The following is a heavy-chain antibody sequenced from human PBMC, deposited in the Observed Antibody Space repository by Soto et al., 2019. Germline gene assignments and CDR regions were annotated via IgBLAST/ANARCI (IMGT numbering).Heavy chain of an antibody. Sequence: SETLSLTCAVSGVSIRSTSWWSWVRQPPGKGLEWIGEIHHDGSSNYNPSLKSRVTISVDKSKNQFSLKVNSVTAADTAVYYCARKWFGEPHKFDYWGQGALVTVSS. D-gene: IGHD3-10*01. J-gene: IGHJ4*02. CDR1: GVSIRSTSW. CDR3: ARKWFGEPHKFDY. CDR2: IHHDGSS. V-gene: IGHV4-4*02.